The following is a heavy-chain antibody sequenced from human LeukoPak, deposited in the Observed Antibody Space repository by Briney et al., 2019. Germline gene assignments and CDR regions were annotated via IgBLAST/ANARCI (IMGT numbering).Heavy chain of an antibody. Sequence: ASVKVSCKVSGYTLTGLSMHWVRQAPGKGLEWMGGFDPEDGETIYAQKFQGRVTMTEDTSTDTAYMELSSLRSEDTAVYYCATHYHYYDSGGYGMDVWGQGTTVTVSS. CDR2: FDPEDGET. CDR1: GYTLTGLS. V-gene: IGHV1-24*01. J-gene: IGHJ6*02. D-gene: IGHD3-22*01. CDR3: ATHYHYYDSGGYGMDV.